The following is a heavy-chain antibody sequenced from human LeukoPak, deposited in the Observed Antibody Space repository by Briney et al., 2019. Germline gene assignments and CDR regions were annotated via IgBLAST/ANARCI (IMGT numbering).Heavy chain of an antibody. Sequence: GGSLRLSCAASGFTFSSYGMHWVRQAPGKGLEWVAFIRYDGSNKYYADSVKGRFTISRDNSKNTLYLQMNSLRAEDTAVYYCAKMADRNWYLDLWGRGTLVTVSS. CDR1: GFTFSSYG. D-gene: IGHD5-24*01. CDR3: AKMADRNWYLDL. CDR2: IRYDGSNK. J-gene: IGHJ2*01. V-gene: IGHV3-30*02.